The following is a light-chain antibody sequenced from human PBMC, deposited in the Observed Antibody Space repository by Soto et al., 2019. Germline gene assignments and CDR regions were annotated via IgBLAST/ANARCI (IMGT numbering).Light chain of an antibody. Sequence: EIVMTQSPATLSVSPGERATLSCRASQSVTSNLAWYQQKPGQPPRRLIYGASTRATGIPARFSGSGSGTEFSLTISSLQSEGCAVYYCQQYNNLPLTFGGGTKVQIK. J-gene: IGKJ4*01. CDR2: GAS. V-gene: IGKV3-15*01. CDR1: QSVTSN. CDR3: QQYNNLPLT.